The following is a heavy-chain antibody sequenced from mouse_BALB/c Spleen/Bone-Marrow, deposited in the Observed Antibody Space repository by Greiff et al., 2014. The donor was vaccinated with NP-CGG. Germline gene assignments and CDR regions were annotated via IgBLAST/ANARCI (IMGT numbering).Heavy chain of an antibody. CDR2: IDPANGNT. CDR3: ARYYYGSSYFDY. D-gene: IGHD1-1*01. Sequence: VQLQQSGAELVKPGASVKLSCTASGFNIKDTYMHWVKQRPEQGLEWIGRIDPANGNTKYDPKFQGKATITADTSSNTAYLQLSSLTSEDTAVYYSARYYYGSSYFDYWGQGTTRTVSS. V-gene: IGHV14-3*02. J-gene: IGHJ2*01. CDR1: GFNIKDTY.